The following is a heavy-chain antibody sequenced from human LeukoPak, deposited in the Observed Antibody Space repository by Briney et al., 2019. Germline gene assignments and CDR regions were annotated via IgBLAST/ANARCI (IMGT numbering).Heavy chain of an antibody. D-gene: IGHD3-10*02. Sequence: SGGSLRLSCDTSGFTFRDYYMSWIRQAPGKGLEWVSYISSSGSTIYYADSVKGRFTISRDNAKNSLYLQMNSLRAEDTAVYYCAELGITMIGGVWGKGTTVTISS. CDR2: ISSSGSTI. V-gene: IGHV3-11*04. CDR1: GFTFRDYY. J-gene: IGHJ6*04. CDR3: AELGITMIGGV.